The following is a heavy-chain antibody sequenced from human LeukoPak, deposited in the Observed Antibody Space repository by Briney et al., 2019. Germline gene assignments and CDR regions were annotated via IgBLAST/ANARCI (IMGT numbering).Heavy chain of an antibody. CDR3: ARGHSTTVTTFFDY. J-gene: IGHJ4*02. CDR2: IYYSGST. V-gene: IGHV4-61*05. CDR1: GGSISSSSYY. D-gene: IGHD4-17*01. Sequence: PSETLSLTCTVSGGSISSSSYYWSWIRQPPGKGLEWIGYIYYSGSTNYNPSLKSRVTISVDTSKNQFSLKLSSVTAADTAVYYCARGHSTTVTTFFDYWGQGTLVTVSS.